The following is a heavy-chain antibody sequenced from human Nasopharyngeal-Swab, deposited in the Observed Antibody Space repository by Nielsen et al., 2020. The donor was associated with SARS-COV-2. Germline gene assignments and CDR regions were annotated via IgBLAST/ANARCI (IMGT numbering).Heavy chain of an antibody. Sequence: GGSLRLSCAASGFTFSSYDMHWVRQAPGKGMEWVSVISGSGGSARYADSVKGRFTISRDNSRNTLYLQMNSLRAEDTAVYYCAKALYVSEPTYFYHMDVWGKGTTVTVSS. J-gene: IGHJ6*03. CDR2: ISGSGGSA. CDR3: AKALYVSEPTYFYHMDV. V-gene: IGHV3-23*01. CDR1: GFTFSSYD. D-gene: IGHD3-16*01.